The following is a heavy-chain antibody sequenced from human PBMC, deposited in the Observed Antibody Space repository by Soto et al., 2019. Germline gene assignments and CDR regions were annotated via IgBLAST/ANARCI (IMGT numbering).Heavy chain of an antibody. CDR1: GFTLITYA. CDR2: ISSNGDST. V-gene: IGHV3-64D*06. CDR3: VKDRYIDY. J-gene: IGHJ4*02. Sequence: GSLRLSCSVSGFTLITYAMHWVRQAPAKGLEYVSSISSNGDSTYYADSVRGRFIISRDNSKNTLYLQMSSLRAEDTALYYCVKDRYIDYWGQGTLVTVSS.